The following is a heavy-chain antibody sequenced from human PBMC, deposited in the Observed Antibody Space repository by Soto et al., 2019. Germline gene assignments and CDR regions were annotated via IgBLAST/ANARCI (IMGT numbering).Heavy chain of an antibody. J-gene: IGHJ6*02. CDR2: ISYDGSNK. CDR1: GFTFSTYT. D-gene: IGHD2-15*01. CDR3: ARDGYCSGCSCLDGMDV. Sequence: GGSLRLSCAASGFTFSTYTMHWVRQAPGKGLEWVALISYDGSNKYYADSVKGRFTISRDNSNSTLYLQMNSLRAEDTAVYYCARDGYCSGCSCLDGMDVWGQGTTVTVSS. V-gene: IGHV3-30-3*01.